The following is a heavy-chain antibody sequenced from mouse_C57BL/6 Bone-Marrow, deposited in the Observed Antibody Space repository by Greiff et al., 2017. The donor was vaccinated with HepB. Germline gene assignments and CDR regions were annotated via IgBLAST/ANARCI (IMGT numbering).Heavy chain of an antibody. J-gene: IGHJ3*01. CDR1: GYTFTSYW. Sequence: VQLQQSGTVLARPGASVKMSCKPSGYTFTSYWMHWVKQRPGQGLEWIGAIYPGNSDTSYNQKFKGKAKLTAVTSASTAYMELSSLTNEDSAVYYCTLYDSFAYWGQGTLVTVSA. V-gene: IGHV1-5*01. CDR2: IYPGNSDT. CDR3: TLYDSFAY. D-gene: IGHD2-3*01.